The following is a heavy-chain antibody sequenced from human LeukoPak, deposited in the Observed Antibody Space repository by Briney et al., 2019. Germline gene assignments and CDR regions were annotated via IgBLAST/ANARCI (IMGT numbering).Heavy chain of an antibody. D-gene: IGHD6-13*01. CDR3: ARDVYSSSWTVIDY. Sequence: RPSQTLSLTCTVSGGSISSGGYYWSWIRQHPGKGLEWIGYIYYSGSTYYNPSLKSRVTISVDTSKNQFSLKLSSVTAEDTAVYYCARDVYSSSWTVIDYWGQGTLVTVSS. J-gene: IGHJ4*02. CDR2: IYYSGST. CDR1: GGSISSGGYY. V-gene: IGHV4-31*03.